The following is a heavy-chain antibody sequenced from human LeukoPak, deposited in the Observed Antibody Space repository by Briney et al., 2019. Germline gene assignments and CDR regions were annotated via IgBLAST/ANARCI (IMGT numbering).Heavy chain of an antibody. V-gene: IGHV3-30*18. CDR2: ISYDGSNK. Sequence: GRSLRLSCAASGFTFSSYGMHWVRQAPGKGLEWVAVISYDGSNKYYADSVKGRFTISRDNSKNTLYLQMNSLRAEDTAVYYCAKGGGYCSGGSCYDGGSSGWFFDYWGQGTLVTVSS. CDR3: AKGGGYCSGGSCYDGGSSGWFFDY. CDR1: GFTFSSYG. J-gene: IGHJ4*02. D-gene: IGHD2-15*01.